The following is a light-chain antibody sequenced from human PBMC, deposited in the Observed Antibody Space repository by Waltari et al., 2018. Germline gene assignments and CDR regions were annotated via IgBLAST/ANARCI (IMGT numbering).Light chain of an antibody. V-gene: IGKV1-17*03. CDR3: LQHYTYPPT. CDR1: QDIGYY. CDR2: AVS. Sequence: DIQMTQSPSAMSASVGDRVAITCRASQDIGYYLAWFQQKPGTVPKRLIYAVSSLESGVPSRFSGSDSGTEFTLTINRLQPEDLATYFCLQHYTYPPTFGQGTRLEI. J-gene: IGKJ5*01.